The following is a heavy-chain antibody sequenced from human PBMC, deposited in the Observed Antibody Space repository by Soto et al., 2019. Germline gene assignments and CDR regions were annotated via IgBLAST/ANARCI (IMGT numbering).Heavy chain of an antibody. Sequence: GGSLRLSCAASGFTFVGYAMSWVRQAPGKGLEWVSTISGSGGTTYYADSVKGRFTISRDNSKNTLSLQMNSLRAEDTAVYYCAKAAAGYSSGWYSGNSYMDVWGKGTTVTVSS. V-gene: IGHV3-23*01. CDR1: GFTFVGYA. CDR2: ISGSGGTT. D-gene: IGHD6-19*01. J-gene: IGHJ6*03. CDR3: AKAAAGYSSGWYSGNSYMDV.